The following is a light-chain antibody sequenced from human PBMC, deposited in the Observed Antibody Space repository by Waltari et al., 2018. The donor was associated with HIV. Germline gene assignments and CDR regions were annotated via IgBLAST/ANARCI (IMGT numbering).Light chain of an antibody. V-gene: IGLV2-23*02. CDR3: CSYAGSSTYV. CDR1: SSDVGSYNL. Sequence: QSALTQPASVSGSPGQSIPIPCPGTSSDVGSYNLVSWYQQHPGKAPKLMIYEVSKRPSGVSNRFSGSKSGNTASLTISGLQAEDEADYYCCSYAGSSTYVFGTGTKVTVL. CDR2: EVS. J-gene: IGLJ1*01.